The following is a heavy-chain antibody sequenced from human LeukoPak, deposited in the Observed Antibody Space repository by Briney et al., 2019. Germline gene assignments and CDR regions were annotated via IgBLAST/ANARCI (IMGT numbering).Heavy chain of an antibody. CDR3: ARDRISAISRGWFDP. V-gene: IGHV3-7*01. Sequence: GGSLRLSCAASGFTFTSYWMSWVRQAPGKGLEWVANIKEDGSEKYYVDSVKGRFTISRDNAKNSLYLQMNSLRAEDAAVYYCARDRISAISRGWFDPWGQGTLVTVSS. J-gene: IGHJ5*02. CDR2: IKEDGSEK. CDR1: GFTFTSYW. D-gene: IGHD2-21*01.